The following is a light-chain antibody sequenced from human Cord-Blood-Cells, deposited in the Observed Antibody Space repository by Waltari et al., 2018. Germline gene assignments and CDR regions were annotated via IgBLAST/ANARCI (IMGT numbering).Light chain of an antibody. CDR3: SSYTSSSTLDYV. CDR2: EVS. CDR1: SSAVGGYHY. J-gene: IGLJ1*01. V-gene: IGLV2-14*01. Sequence: QSALTQPASVSGSPGQSITNPCTETSSAVGGYHYVSWYQPHPGKAPQLMIYEVSPRPSGVSNRFSGSKSGNTASLTISGLQAEDEADYYCSSYTSSSTLDYVFGTGTKVTVL.